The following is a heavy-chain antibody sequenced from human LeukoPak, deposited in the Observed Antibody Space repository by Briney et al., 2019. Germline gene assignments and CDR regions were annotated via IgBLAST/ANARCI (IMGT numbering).Heavy chain of an antibody. Sequence: GGSLRLSCAASGFTFSSYWMHWVRQAPGKGLVWVSRINSDGSSTSYADSVKGRFTISRDNAKNTLYLQMNSLRAEDTAVYYCARRGADWDYFDYWGQGTPVTVSS. CDR1: GFTFSSYW. V-gene: IGHV3-74*01. J-gene: IGHJ4*02. CDR2: INSDGSST. D-gene: IGHD2-21*01. CDR3: ARRGADWDYFDY.